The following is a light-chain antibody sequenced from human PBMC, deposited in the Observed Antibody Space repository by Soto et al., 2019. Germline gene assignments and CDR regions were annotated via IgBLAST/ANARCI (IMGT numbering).Light chain of an antibody. V-gene: IGLV1-44*01. CDR3: AAWDDSLSGYV. CDR1: TSNIGSNT. J-gene: IGLJ1*01. Sequence: QSVLTQPPSASGTPGQRVTISCSGSTSNIGSNTVNWYQQLPGTAPKLLIYSNNQRPSWVPDRFSGSKSGTSASLAISGLQSEDEADYYCAAWDDSLSGYVFGTGTKVTVL. CDR2: SNN.